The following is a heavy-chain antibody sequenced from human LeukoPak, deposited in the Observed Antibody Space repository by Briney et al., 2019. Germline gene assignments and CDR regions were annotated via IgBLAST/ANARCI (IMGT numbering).Heavy chain of an antibody. CDR3: ARARSTGYYVADY. J-gene: IGHJ4*02. CDR1: GFTFDDYG. CDR2: INWNGGST. D-gene: IGHD3-9*01. V-gene: IGHV3-20*04. Sequence: GGSLRLSCAASGFTFDDYGMSWVRHAPGEGLEWVSGINWNGGSTGYADSVKGRFTISRDNAKNSLYLQMNSLRAEDTALYYCARARSTGYYVADYWGQGTLVTVSS.